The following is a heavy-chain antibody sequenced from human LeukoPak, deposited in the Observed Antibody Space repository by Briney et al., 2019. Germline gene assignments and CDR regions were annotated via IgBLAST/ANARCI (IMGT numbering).Heavy chain of an antibody. CDR2: ISSSGSTI. V-gene: IGHV3-11*04. CDR3: ARDFRDSSGYFKPEYAFDI. Sequence: GGSLRLSCAASGFTFSDYYMSWIRQAPGKGLEWVSYISSSGSTIYYADSVKGRFTISRDNAKNSLYLQMNSLRAEDTAVYYCARDFRDSSGYFKPEYAFDIWSQGTMVTVSS. CDR1: GFTFSDYY. D-gene: IGHD3-22*01. J-gene: IGHJ3*02.